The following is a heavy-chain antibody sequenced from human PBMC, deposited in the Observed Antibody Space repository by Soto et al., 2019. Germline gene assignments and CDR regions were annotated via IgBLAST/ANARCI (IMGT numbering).Heavy chain of an antibody. Sequence: QVQLQESGPGLVKPSETLSLTCTVSGGSVSSGSYYWSWIRQPPGKGLEWIGYIYYSGSTNYNPSLKSRVTISVDTSKNQFSLKLSSVTAADTAVYYCARDFRITIFGVVTYYGMDVWGQGTTVTVSS. J-gene: IGHJ6*02. D-gene: IGHD3-3*01. V-gene: IGHV4-61*01. CDR1: GGSVSSGSYY. CDR3: ARDFRITIFGVVTYYGMDV. CDR2: IYYSGST.